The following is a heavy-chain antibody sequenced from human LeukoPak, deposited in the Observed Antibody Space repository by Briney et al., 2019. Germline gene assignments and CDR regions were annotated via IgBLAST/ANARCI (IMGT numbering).Heavy chain of an antibody. CDR3: ASGYDSSGYYKWGFDP. Sequence: ASVKVSCKASGYIFTGYYMHWVRQAPGQGLEWMGWINPNNGGTNYAQKFQGRVTMTRDTSISTVYMELSRLRSDDTAVYYCASGYDSSGYYKWGFDPWGQGTLVTVSS. J-gene: IGHJ5*02. V-gene: IGHV1-2*02. D-gene: IGHD3-22*01. CDR1: GYIFTGYY. CDR2: INPNNGGT.